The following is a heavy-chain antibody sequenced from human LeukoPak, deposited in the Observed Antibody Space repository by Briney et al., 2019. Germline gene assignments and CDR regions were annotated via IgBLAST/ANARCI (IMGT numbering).Heavy chain of an antibody. Sequence: GASVKVSCKASGYTFTSYYMHWVRKAPGQGLEWMGIINPSGGSTSYAQKFQGRVTVTRDTSTSTVYMELSSLRSEDTAVYYCARDSYPPDRYDYWGQGTLVTVSS. CDR1: GYTFTSYY. J-gene: IGHJ4*02. V-gene: IGHV1-46*01. CDR3: ARDSYPPDRYDY. D-gene: IGHD2-2*01. CDR2: INPSGGST.